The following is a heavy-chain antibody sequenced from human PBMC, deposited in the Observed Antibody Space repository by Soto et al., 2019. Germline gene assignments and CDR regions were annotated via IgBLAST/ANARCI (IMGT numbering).Heavy chain of an antibody. CDR3: ARGSLEYYYEYYYYYGMDV. J-gene: IGHJ6*02. CDR2: IKQDGSEK. D-gene: IGHD3-22*01. CDR1: GFTFSSYW. V-gene: IGHV3-7*05. Sequence: GGSLRLSCAASGFTFSSYWMSWVRQAPGKGLEWVANIKQDGSEKYYVDSVKGRFTISRDNAKNSLYLQMNSLRAEDTAVYYCARGSLEYYYEYYYYYGMDVWGQGTTVTVSS.